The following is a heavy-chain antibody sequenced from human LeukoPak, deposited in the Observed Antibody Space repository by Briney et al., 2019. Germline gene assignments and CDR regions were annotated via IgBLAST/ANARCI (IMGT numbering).Heavy chain of an antibody. CDR1: GFTFSSYS. Sequence: MAGGSLRLSCAASGFTFSSYSMNWVRQAPGKGLEWVSSISSSSSYIYYADSVKGRFTISRDNAKNSLYLQMNSLRAEDTAVYYCARLGGGSSGYYHLDYWGQGALVTVSS. CDR2: ISSSSSYI. CDR3: ARLGGGSSGYYHLDY. D-gene: IGHD3-22*01. V-gene: IGHV3-21*01. J-gene: IGHJ4*02.